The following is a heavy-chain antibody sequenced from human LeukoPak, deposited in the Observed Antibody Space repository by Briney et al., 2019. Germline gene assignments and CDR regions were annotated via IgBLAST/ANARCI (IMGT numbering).Heavy chain of an antibody. CDR1: GFTFSSYS. Sequence: GGSLRLSCAASGFTFSSYSMNWVRQAPGKGLEWVSYISSSSSTIYYADSVKGRFTISRDNAKNSLYLQMNSLRAEDTAVYYCARAGSYGSYNWFDPWGQGTLVTVSS. V-gene: IGHV3-48*01. D-gene: IGHD6-6*01. CDR2: ISSSSSTI. J-gene: IGHJ5*02. CDR3: ARAGSYGSYNWFDP.